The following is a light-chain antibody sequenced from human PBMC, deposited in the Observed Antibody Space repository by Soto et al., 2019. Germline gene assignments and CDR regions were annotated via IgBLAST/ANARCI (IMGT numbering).Light chain of an antibody. CDR1: NSDVGGYNY. V-gene: IGLV2-14*03. CDR3: SSYTNPNTAPMV. CDR2: DVT. J-gene: IGLJ2*01. Sequence: QSALTQPASVSGSPGLSITISCTGTNSDVGGYNYVSWYQHHPGKAPKLIIYDVTNRPSGVSTRFSGSKSGDTASLTISGLQTEDEADYYCSSYTNPNTAPMVFGGGTKLTVL.